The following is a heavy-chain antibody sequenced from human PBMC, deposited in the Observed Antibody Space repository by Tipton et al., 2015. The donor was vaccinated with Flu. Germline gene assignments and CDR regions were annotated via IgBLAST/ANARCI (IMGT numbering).Heavy chain of an antibody. CDR1: GYSFTSYN. CDR3: AKSGPGGTGFDY. CDR2: INPSGGST. Sequence: QMQLVQSGAEVKKPGASVGVSCKASGYSFTSYNIQWVRQAPGQGLEWMGLINPSGGSTIYAQKFLGRVTMTKDTSTATVYMELSSLRSEDTAMYYCAKSGPGGTGFDYWGQGSLVTVSS. V-gene: IGHV1-46*01. J-gene: IGHJ4*02. D-gene: IGHD1-26*01.